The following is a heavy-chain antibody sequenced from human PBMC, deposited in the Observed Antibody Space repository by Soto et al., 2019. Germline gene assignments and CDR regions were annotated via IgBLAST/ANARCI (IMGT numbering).Heavy chain of an antibody. Sequence: PGGSLRLSCAASGFTFSSYAMSWVRQAPGKGLEWVSAISGSGGSTYYADSVKGRFTISRDNSKNTLYLQMNSLRAEDTAVYYCAKDGWSDILTGYLDYWGQGTLVTVSS. CDR1: GFTFSSYA. J-gene: IGHJ4*02. V-gene: IGHV3-23*01. D-gene: IGHD3-9*01. CDR2: ISGSGGST. CDR3: AKDGWSDILTGYLDY.